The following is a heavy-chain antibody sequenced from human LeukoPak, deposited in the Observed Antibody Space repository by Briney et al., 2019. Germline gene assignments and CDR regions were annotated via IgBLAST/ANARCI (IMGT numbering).Heavy chain of an antibody. V-gene: IGHV1-69*01. CDR3: ARDVYYVRMGGNWFDP. J-gene: IGHJ5*02. Sequence: SVKVSCKASGGTFSSYAISWVRQAPGQGLEWMGGMIPIFGTANYAQKFQGRVTITADESTSTAYMELSSLRSEDTAVYYCARDVYYVRMGGNWFDPWGQGTLVTVSS. D-gene: IGHD3-10*02. CDR1: GGTFSSYA. CDR2: MIPIFGTA.